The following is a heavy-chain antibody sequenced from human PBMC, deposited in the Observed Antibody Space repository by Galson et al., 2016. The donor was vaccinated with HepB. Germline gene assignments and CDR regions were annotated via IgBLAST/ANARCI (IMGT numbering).Heavy chain of an antibody. Sequence: SVKVSCKASGYTFTTYYMHWVRQAPGQGLEWMGIINPSGGSTTYAQKFQGRVTMTSDTSTSTVYMELSSLRSEDTAVYSCARGYSSESFDIWGQGTMVTVSS. J-gene: IGHJ3*02. CDR3: ARGYSSESFDI. D-gene: IGHD5-18*01. V-gene: IGHV1-46*01. CDR1: GYTFTTYY. CDR2: INPSGGST.